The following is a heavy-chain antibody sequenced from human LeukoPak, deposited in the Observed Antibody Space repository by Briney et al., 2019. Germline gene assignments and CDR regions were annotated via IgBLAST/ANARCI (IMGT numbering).Heavy chain of an antibody. V-gene: IGHV4-59*08. CDR2: IHYSGST. CDR1: GDSISTYY. J-gene: IGHJ4*02. Sequence: KPSETLSLTCTVSGDSISTYYWSWIRQPPGKGLEWIGYIHYSGSTNYNPSLRSHVTISVDTSKNQFSLKLSSATAADTAVYFCARRAINSVMFDYWGQGTLVTVSS. D-gene: IGHD3-16*01. CDR3: ARRAINSVMFDY.